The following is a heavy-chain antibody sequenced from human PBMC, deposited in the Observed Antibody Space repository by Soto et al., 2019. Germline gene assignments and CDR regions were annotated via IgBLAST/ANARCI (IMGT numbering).Heavy chain of an antibody. D-gene: IGHD3-22*01. V-gene: IGHV4-38-2*01. CDR2: IYHSGST. J-gene: IGHJ4*02. CDR3: ASEDYYDSSGYYSPFDY. Sequence: SETLSLTCAVSGYSISSGYYWGWIRQPPGKGLEWIGSIYHSGSTYYNPSLKSRVTISVDTSKNQFSLKLSSVTAAYTAVYYCASEDYYDSSGYYSPFDYWGQGTLVTVSS. CDR1: GYSISSGYY.